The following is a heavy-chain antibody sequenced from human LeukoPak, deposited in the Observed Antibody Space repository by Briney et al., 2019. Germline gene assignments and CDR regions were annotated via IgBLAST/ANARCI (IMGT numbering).Heavy chain of an antibody. J-gene: IGHJ5*02. CDR1: GGSISSYY. D-gene: IGHD2-15*01. V-gene: IGHV4-59*01. Sequence: SETLSLTCTVSGGSISSYYWSWIRQPPGKGLEWVGDIYYSGSTNYNPSLKSRVSISVDKSKNQLSLQLSSVTAADTAVYYCARVGSLAYCSGGSCYSDPNWFDPWGQGTLVTVSS. CDR2: IYYSGST. CDR3: ARVGSLAYCSGGSCYSDPNWFDP.